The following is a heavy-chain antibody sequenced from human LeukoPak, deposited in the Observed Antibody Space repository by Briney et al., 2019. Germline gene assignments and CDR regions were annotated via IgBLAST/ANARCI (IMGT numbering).Heavy chain of an antibody. V-gene: IGHV3-23*01. CDR2: ISGSGRST. CDR3: AKRGVVIRVILVGFHKEAYYFDS. CDR1: GISLSNYG. D-gene: IGHD3-22*01. Sequence: PGGSLRLSCAVSGISLSNYGMSWVRQAPGKGLEWVAGISGSGRSTNYADSVKGRFTISRDNPKSTLYLQMNRLRAEDTAVYFCAKRGVVIRVILVGFHKEAYYFDSWGQGALVTVSS. J-gene: IGHJ4*02.